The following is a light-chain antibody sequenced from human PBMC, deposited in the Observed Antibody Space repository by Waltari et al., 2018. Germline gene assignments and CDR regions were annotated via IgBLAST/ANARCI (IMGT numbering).Light chain of an antibody. CDR2: EGA. Sequence: QSALTQPASVSGSPGQSITISCTGTSSDVDLVSWYLQHPGKAPKLWIYEGAKRPSGVSDRFSGSKSGTTASLTISGLRPEDEAEYFCSSYAGSVVVFGGGTKVIVL. CDR3: SSYAGSVVV. CDR1: SSDVDL. J-gene: IGLJ2*01. V-gene: IGLV2-23*01.